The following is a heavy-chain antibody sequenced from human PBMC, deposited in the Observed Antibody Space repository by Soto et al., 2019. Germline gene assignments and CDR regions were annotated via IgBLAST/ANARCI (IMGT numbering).Heavy chain of an antibody. Sequence: SETLSLTCTVSGGSISSSSYYWGWIRQPPGKGLEWIGSIYYSGSSYYNPSLKSRVTISVDTSKNQFSLKLTSVTAADTAVYYCARHPYGDYVGDAFDIWGQGTMVTVSS. D-gene: IGHD4-17*01. J-gene: IGHJ3*02. V-gene: IGHV4-39*01. CDR1: GGSISSSSYY. CDR3: ARHPYGDYVGDAFDI. CDR2: IYYSGSS.